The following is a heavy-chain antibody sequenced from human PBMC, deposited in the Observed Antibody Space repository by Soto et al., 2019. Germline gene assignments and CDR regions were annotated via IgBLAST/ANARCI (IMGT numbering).Heavy chain of an antibody. V-gene: IGHV3-30*18. CDR3: AKDGAEQWLVYYYYYGMDV. Sequence: QVQLVESGGGVVQPGRSLRLSCAASGFTFSSYGMHWVRQAPGKGLEWVAVISYDGSNKYYADSVMDRFTISRDNSKNTLYLQMNSLRAEDTAVYYCAKDGAEQWLVYYYYYGMDVWGQGTTVTVS. D-gene: IGHD6-19*01. J-gene: IGHJ6*02. CDR1: GFTFSSYG. CDR2: ISYDGSNK.